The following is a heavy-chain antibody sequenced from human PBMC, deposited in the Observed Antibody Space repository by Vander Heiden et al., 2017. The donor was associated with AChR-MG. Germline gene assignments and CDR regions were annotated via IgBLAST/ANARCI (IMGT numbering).Heavy chain of an antibody. V-gene: IGHV4-34*01. D-gene: IGHD3-22*01. CDR1: GGSFSGYY. Sequence: QVQLQQWGAGLLKPSETLSLTCAVYGGSFSGYYWSWIRQPPGKGLEWIGEINHSGSTNYNPSLKSRVTISVDTSKNQFSLKLSSVTAADTAVYYCARGPSLYDSSGYYSVPRIYYFDYWGDGTLVALSS. J-gene: IGHJ4*01. CDR2: INHSGST. CDR3: ARGPSLYDSSGYYSVPRIYYFDY.